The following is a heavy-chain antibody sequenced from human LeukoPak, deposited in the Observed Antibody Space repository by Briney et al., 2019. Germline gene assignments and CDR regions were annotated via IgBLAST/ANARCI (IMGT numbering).Heavy chain of an antibody. V-gene: IGHV3-30-3*01. Sequence: GRSLRLSCAASGFTFSSYAMHWVRQAPGKGLEWVAVISYDGSNKYYADSVKGRFTISRDNSKNTLYLQMNSLRAEDTAVYYCARDLHYYDSSGHYYGFDYWGQGTLVTVSS. CDR3: ARDLHYYDSSGHYYGFDY. D-gene: IGHD3-22*01. CDR1: GFTFSSYA. J-gene: IGHJ4*02. CDR2: ISYDGSNK.